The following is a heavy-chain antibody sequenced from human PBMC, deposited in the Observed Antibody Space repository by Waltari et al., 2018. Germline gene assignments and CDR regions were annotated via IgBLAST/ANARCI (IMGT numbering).Heavy chain of an antibody. V-gene: IGHV1-3*01. CDR1: GYTSTTYA. CDR2: INAGNGNT. J-gene: IGHJ4*02. Sequence: QVQLVQSGAEVKKPGASVKISCRASGYTSTTYAMHWVRQAPGQSLEWMGWINAGNGNTKYSQNFQGRVTITRDTSASTAYMELSSLRSEDTAVFYCARGPYRASTDLIPGIGFWGQGTLVTVSS. CDR3: ARGPYRASTDLIPGIGF. D-gene: IGHD3-10*01.